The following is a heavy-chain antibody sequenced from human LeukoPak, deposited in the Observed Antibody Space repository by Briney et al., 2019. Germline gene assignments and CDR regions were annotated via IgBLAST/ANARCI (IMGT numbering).Heavy chain of an antibody. J-gene: IGHJ5*02. CDR2: IRYDGSNK. D-gene: IGHD3-10*01. CDR1: GFIFNTYV. CDR3: AREKTFGELQFWFDP. Sequence: PGGSLRLSCAASGFIFNTYVMHWVRQAPGKGLEWLAFIRYDGSNKNYADSVKGRFTISRDNTKNTLYLQMNSLRAEDTAVYYCAREKTFGELQFWFDPWGQGTLVTVSS. V-gene: IGHV3-30*02.